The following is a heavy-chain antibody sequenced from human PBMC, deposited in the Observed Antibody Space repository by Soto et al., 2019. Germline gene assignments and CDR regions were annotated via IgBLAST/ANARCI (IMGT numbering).Heavy chain of an antibody. D-gene: IGHD3-22*01. CDR3: ARAVAHYYDSSGYSQINY. Sequence: QVQLVQSGAEVKKPGSSVKVSCKASGGTFSSYAISWVRQAPGQGLEWMGGIIPIFGTANYAQKFQGRVTITADESTSTAYMELSSRRSEDTAVYYCARAVAHYYDSSGYSQINYWGQGTLVTVSS. CDR2: IIPIFGTA. V-gene: IGHV1-69*12. CDR1: GGTFSSYA. J-gene: IGHJ4*02.